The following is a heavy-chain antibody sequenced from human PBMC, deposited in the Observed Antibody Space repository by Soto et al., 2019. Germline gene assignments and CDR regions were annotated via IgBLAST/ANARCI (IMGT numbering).Heavy chain of an antibody. Sequence: QTGGSLRLSCAASGFTFSSYGMHWVRQAPGKGLEWVAVIWYDGSNKYYADSVKGRFTISRDNSKNTLYLQMNSLRAEDTAVYYCAIDPTPLGYCSSTSCYFRGSYGIDVWGQGTTVTVSS. J-gene: IGHJ6*02. CDR2: IWYDGSNK. CDR1: GFTFSSYG. CDR3: AIDPTPLGYCSSTSCYFRGSYGIDV. D-gene: IGHD2-2*01. V-gene: IGHV3-33*01.